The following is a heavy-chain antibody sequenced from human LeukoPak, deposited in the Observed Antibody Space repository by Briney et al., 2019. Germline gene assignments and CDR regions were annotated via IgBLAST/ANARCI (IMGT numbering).Heavy chain of an antibody. CDR1: GGSIDTQSYY. Sequence: SETLSLTCTVSGGSIDTQSYYWVWIHQPPGKGLEWVGSIFYTGTTFHNPALESRVALSVDRSKNHFSLRLNALTAADTAVYYCARLTLSSYWFDPWGQGTLVIVSS. D-gene: IGHD2-15*01. V-gene: IGHV4-39*02. J-gene: IGHJ5*02. CDR3: ARLTLSSYWFDP. CDR2: IFYTGTT.